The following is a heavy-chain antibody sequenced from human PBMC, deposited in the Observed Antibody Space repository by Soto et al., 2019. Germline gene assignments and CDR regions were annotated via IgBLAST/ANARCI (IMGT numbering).Heavy chain of an antibody. J-gene: IGHJ6*02. CDR2: IDPSDSYT. CDR3: ARLKYYYDSSGPSAPRGMDV. CDR1: GYSFTSYW. V-gene: IGHV5-10-1*01. Sequence: GESLKISCKGSGYSFTSYWISWVRQMPGKGLEWMGRIDPSDSYTNYSPSFQGHVTISADKSISTAYLQWSSLKASDTAMYYCARLKYYYDSSGPSAPRGMDVCGQGTTVTVSS. D-gene: IGHD3-22*01.